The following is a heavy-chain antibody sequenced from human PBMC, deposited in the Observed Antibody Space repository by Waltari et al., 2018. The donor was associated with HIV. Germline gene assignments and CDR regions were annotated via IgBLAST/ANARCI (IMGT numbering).Heavy chain of an antibody. CDR3: ARERALGPEYGGVLSRGGYFDP. Sequence: VHLQESGPSLVKPSQTLSLICSVSNGSISSGSFYWSWVRQSAGKGLGWNGRSYTSGAATYNPPLKSRTAMEVHTSRNQFSLAVYLAMAARTPVYHCARERALGPEYGGVLSRGGYFDPWGQGIQVVVSS. CDR1: NGSISSGSFY. CDR2: SYTSGAA. J-gene: IGHJ5*02. D-gene: IGHD1-26*01. V-gene: IGHV4-61*02.